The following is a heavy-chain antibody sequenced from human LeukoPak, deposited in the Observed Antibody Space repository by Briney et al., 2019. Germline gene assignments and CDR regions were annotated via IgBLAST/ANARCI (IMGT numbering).Heavy chain of an antibody. CDR2: ISSSGSTI. Sequence: AGGSLSLSCAASGFTRSSYEMNWVRQAPGKGLEWGSYISSSGSTIKYADYVKGRFTISRDNAKNSLYLQMNSLRAEDTAVYYCARDLSSGWYLSSASYYFDYWGQGTLVTVSS. V-gene: IGHV3-48*03. CDR1: GFTRSSYE. CDR3: ARDLSSGWYLSSASYYFDY. D-gene: IGHD6-19*01. J-gene: IGHJ4*02.